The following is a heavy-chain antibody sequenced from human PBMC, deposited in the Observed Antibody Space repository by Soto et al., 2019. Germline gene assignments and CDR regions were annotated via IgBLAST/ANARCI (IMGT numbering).Heavy chain of an antibody. D-gene: IGHD3-10*01. Sequence: PGESLKISCEDSGYRFTSYWIAWVRQMPGKGREWMGTIYVDDSDTTYSPSFQGQVTISADKSSSSAYLQWSSLKASDSAMYYCARLRIQSGSYPNYYYYGMDVWGQGTTVTVSS. CDR3: ARLRIQSGSYPNYYYYGMDV. CDR2: IYVDDSDT. V-gene: IGHV5-51*01. CDR1: GYRFTSYW. J-gene: IGHJ6*02.